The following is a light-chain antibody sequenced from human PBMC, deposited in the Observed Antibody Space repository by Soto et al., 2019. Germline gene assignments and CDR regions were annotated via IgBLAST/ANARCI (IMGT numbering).Light chain of an antibody. CDR2: DAS. CDR1: QSVSSD. CDR3: QQYNNWPRT. V-gene: IGKV3-15*01. Sequence: EIVMTQSPATLSVSAGERATLSCRASQSVSSDLAWYHQKPGQAPRLLIYDASTRATGIPARFSGSGSGTEFTLSISSLQSEDFAVYYCQQYNNWPRTFGQGTKVDIK. J-gene: IGKJ1*01.